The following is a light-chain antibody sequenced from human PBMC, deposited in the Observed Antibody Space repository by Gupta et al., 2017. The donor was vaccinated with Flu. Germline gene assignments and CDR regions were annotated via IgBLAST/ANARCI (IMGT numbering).Light chain of an antibody. Sequence: GDIVTITCRASQDINGYLAWYQQKPGEAPKPLIYGASTLQSGVPSRFSGSGSGTEFTLTISSLQPEDFATYYCQQLNSYPLTFGGGTKVEIK. CDR3: QQLNSYPLT. CDR2: GAS. CDR1: QDINGY. J-gene: IGKJ4*01. V-gene: IGKV1-9*01.